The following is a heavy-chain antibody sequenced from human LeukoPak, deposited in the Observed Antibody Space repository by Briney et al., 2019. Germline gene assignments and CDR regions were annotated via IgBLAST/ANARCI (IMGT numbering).Heavy chain of an antibody. V-gene: IGHV3-23*01. Sequence: GGSLRLSCAASGFTFSSFAMSWIRQAPGKGLEWVSSVSTSGVGTYYADSVRGRFTISRDNSKNTVFLQMNSLRAEDSAVYYCAKDSKIVGATFRSYHYMDVWGKGTAVTVSS. CDR2: VSTSGVGT. D-gene: IGHD1-26*01. CDR3: AKDSKIVGATFRSYHYMDV. CDR1: GFTFSSFA. J-gene: IGHJ6*03.